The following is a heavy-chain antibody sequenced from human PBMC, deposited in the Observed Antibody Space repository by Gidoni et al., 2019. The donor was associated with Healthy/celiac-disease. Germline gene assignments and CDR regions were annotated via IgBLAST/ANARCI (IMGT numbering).Heavy chain of an antibody. D-gene: IGHD3-22*01. CDR3: ARQSSITMIVVVIGAFDI. CDR1: GGSISSSSYY. J-gene: IGHJ3*02. Sequence: QLQLQESGPGLVKPSEPLSLTCTVSGGSISSSSYYWGWIRQPTGKGLEWIGSIYYSGSTYYNPSLKSRVTISVDTSKNQFSLKLSSVTAADTAVYYCARQSSITMIVVVIGAFDIWCQGTMVTVSS. V-gene: IGHV4-39*01. CDR2: IYYSGST.